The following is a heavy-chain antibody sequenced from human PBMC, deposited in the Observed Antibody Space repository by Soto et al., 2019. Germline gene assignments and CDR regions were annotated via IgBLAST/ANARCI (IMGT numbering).Heavy chain of an antibody. V-gene: IGHV3-7*03. D-gene: IGHD6-19*01. J-gene: IGHJ4*02. CDR3: ARERFSGWPDY. CDR2: IKQDGSEK. Sequence: PGGSLRLSCAASGFTFSSYSMSWVRQAPGKGLEWVANIKQDGSEKYYVDSVKGRFTISRDNAKNSLYLQINSLRAEDTAVYYCARERFSGWPDYWGQGTLVTVSS. CDR1: GFTFSSYS.